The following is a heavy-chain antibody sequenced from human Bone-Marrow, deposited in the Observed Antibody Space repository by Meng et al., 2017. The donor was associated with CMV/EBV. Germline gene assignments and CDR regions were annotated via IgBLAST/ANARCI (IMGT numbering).Heavy chain of an antibody. J-gene: IGHJ4*02. CDR1: GFTFSSYW. Sequence: GGSLRLSCEASGFTFSSYWMSWVRQAQGKGLEWVANIKQDGSGKYYVDSVKGRFTISRDNANNSLYLQMNSLRAEDTAVYYCARTTHSSSWYRDYWGQGTLVTVSS. CDR3: ARTTHSSSWYRDY. CDR2: IKQDGSGK. V-gene: IGHV3-7*01. D-gene: IGHD6-13*01.